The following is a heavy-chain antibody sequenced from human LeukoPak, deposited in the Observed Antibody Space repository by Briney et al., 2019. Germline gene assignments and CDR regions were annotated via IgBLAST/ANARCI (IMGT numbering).Heavy chain of an antibody. D-gene: IGHD2-2*01. V-gene: IGHV3-23*01. CDR3: AKGDIVVVPAAHTFDY. Sequence: PGGSLKLSCAASGLTFSSYAMSWVRQAPGKGLEWVSAISGSGGSTYYADSVKGRFTISRDNSKNTLYLQMNSLRAEDTAVYYCAKGDIVVVPAAHTFDYWGQGTLVTVSS. J-gene: IGHJ4*02. CDR2: ISGSGGST. CDR1: GLTFSSYA.